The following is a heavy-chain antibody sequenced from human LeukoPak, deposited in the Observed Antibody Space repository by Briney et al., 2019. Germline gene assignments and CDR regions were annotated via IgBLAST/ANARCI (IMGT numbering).Heavy chain of an antibody. CDR2: IYYSGST. V-gene: IGHV4-59*01. D-gene: IGHD2-21*02. J-gene: IGHJ4*02. CDR3: ATADYCGGDCHYFDY. CDR1: GGSFSGYY. Sequence: PSETLSLTCAVYGGSFSGYYWSWIRQPPGKGLEWIGYIYYSGSTNYNPSLKSRVTISVDTSKNQFSLKLSSVTAADTAVYYCATADYCGGDCHYFDYWGQGTLVTVSS.